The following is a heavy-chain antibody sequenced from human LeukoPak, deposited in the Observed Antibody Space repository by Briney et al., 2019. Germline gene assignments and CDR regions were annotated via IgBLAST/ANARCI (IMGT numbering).Heavy chain of an antibody. CDR3: ARYRPHYYDSRGYGTYLYFDY. V-gene: IGHV1-18*01. CDR2: ISAYNGNT. D-gene: IGHD3-22*01. J-gene: IGHJ4*02. CDR1: GYTFTSYG. Sequence: ASVKVSCKASGYTFTSYGISWVRQAPGQGLEWMGWISAYNGNTNYAQKLQGRVTMTTDTSTSTAYMELRSLRSDDTAVYYCARYRPHYYDSRGYGTYLYFDYWGQGTLVTVSS.